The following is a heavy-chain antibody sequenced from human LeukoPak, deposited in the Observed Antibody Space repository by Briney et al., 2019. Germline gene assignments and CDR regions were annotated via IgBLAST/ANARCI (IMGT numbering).Heavy chain of an antibody. CDR3: AMRSGYCSSTSCYRQELFDY. Sequence: GGSLRLSCAASGFTFSSYAMSWVRQAPGKGLEWVPAISGSGGSTYYADSVKGRFTISRDNSKNTLYLQMNSLRAEDTAVYYCAMRSGYCSSTSCYRQELFDYWGQGTLVTVSS. V-gene: IGHV3-23*01. D-gene: IGHD2-2*02. CDR2: ISGSGGST. CDR1: GFTFSSYA. J-gene: IGHJ4*02.